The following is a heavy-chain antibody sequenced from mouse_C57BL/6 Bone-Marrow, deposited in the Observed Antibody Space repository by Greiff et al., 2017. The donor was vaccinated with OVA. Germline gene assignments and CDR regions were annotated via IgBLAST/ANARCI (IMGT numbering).Heavy chain of an antibody. V-gene: IGHV14-1*01. CDR2: IDPEDGDT. D-gene: IGHD2-1*01. Sequence: VQLQQSGAELVRPGASVKLSCTASGFNIKDYYMNWVKQRPEQGLEWIGRIDPEDGDTEYAPQFQGKATMTADTSSNTAYLQLSNLTAEDTAVYYCTTGTMVRDYWGQGTTLTVSS. CDR1: GFNIKDYY. CDR3: TTGTMVRDY. J-gene: IGHJ2*01.